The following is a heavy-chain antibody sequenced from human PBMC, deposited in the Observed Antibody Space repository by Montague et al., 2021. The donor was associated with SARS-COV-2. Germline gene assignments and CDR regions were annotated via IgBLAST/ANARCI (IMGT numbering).Heavy chain of an antibody. Sequence: SLSLSCAASGFTFSSYAMHWVRQAPGKGLEWVAVISYDGSNKYYADSVKGRFTISRDNSKNTLYLQINSLRAEDTAVYYCARDLGGYFDLWGRGTLVTVSS. D-gene: IGHD1-26*01. CDR2: ISYDGSNK. J-gene: IGHJ2*01. CDR3: ARDLGGYFDL. CDR1: GFTFSSYA. V-gene: IGHV3-30*04.